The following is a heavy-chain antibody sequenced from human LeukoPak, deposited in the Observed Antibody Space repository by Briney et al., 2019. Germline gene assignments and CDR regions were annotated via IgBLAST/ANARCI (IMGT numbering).Heavy chain of an antibody. Sequence: GGSLRLSCAASGFTFSSYGMHWVRQAPGKGLEWVAVISYDGSNKYYADSVKGRLTISRDNSKNTLYLQMNSLRAEDTAVYYCVAGLRYFDWLLGGNDAFDIWGQGTMVTVSS. J-gene: IGHJ3*02. D-gene: IGHD3-9*01. CDR1: GFTFSSYG. V-gene: IGHV3-30*03. CDR3: VAGLRYFDWLLGGNDAFDI. CDR2: ISYDGSNK.